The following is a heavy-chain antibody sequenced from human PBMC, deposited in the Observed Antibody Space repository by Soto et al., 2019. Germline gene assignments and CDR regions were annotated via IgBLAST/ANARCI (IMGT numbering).Heavy chain of an antibody. CDR1: GFTFSNYA. J-gene: IGHJ6*02. CDR3: AKVRLSDYYYYYGMDV. V-gene: IGHV3-23*01. Sequence: EVQLLESGGGLVHPGGSLRLSCAASGFTFSNYAMSWVRQAPGKGLEWVSAISGSGGSTFYADSVKGRFTISRDNSRNMLYLRRNSLRAEDTAVYYCAKVRLSDYYYYYGMDVWGQGTTVTVSS. CDR2: ISGSGGST. D-gene: IGHD3-10*01.